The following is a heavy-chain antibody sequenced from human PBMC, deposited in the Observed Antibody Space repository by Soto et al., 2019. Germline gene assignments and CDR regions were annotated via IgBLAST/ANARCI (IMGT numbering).Heavy chain of an antibody. D-gene: IGHD3-10*01. V-gene: IGHV5-10-1*01. Sequence: GESLKISCKGSGYSFTSYWISWVRQMPGKGLEWMGRIDPSDSYTNYSPSFQGHVTISADKSISTAYLQWSSLKASDTAMYYCARHVHGSGSYGYHGMDVWGQGTTVTVSS. CDR1: GYSFTSYW. CDR2: IDPSDSYT. J-gene: IGHJ6*02. CDR3: ARHVHGSGSYGYHGMDV.